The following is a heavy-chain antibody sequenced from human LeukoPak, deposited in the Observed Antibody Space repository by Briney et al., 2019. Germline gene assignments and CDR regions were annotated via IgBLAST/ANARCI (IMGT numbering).Heavy chain of an antibody. CDR2: ISSSSSYI. Sequence: PGGSLRLSCAASGFTFSSYSMNWVRQAPGKGLEWVSSISSSSSYIYYADSVKGRFTISRDNAKNSLYLQMNSLRAEDTAVYYCAREAYYYDSSGYPTENYFDYWGQGTLVTVSS. J-gene: IGHJ4*02. CDR1: GFTFSSYS. D-gene: IGHD3-22*01. CDR3: AREAYYYDSSGYPTENYFDY. V-gene: IGHV3-21*01.